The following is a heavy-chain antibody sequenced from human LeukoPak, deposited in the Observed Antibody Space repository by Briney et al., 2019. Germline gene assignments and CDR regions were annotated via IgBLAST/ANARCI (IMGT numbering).Heavy chain of an antibody. CDR2: IIPIFGTA. CDR3: ARVLRIGYCSSTSCYRSGFDY. V-gene: IGHV1-69*05. CDR1: GGTFSSYA. D-gene: IGHD2-2*03. Sequence: SVKVSCKASGGTFSSYAISWVRQAPGQGLEWMGRIIPIFGTANYAQKFQGRVTITTDESTSTAYMELSSLRSEDTAVYYCARVLRIGYCSSTSCYRSGFDYWGQGTLVTVSS. J-gene: IGHJ4*02.